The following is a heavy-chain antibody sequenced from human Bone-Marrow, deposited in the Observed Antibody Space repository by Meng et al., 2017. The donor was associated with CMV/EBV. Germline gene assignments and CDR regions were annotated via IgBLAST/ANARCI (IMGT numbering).Heavy chain of an antibody. CDR3: AKALKKIVGDTIFDY. CDR1: GFTFSSYA. D-gene: IGHD1-26*01. V-gene: IGHV3-9*03. Sequence: GGSLRLSCAASGFTFSSYAMHWVRQAPGKGLEWVSGISWNSGSIGYADSVKGRFTISRDNAKNSLYLQMNRLRAEDMALYYCAKALKKIVGDTIFDYWGQGTLVTVSS. J-gene: IGHJ4*02. CDR2: ISWNSGSI.